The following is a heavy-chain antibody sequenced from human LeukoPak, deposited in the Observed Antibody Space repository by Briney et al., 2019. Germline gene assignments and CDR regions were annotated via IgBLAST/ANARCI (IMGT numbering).Heavy chain of an antibody. D-gene: IGHD1-26*01. CDR1: GFTFDDQG. Sequence: PGRSLRLSCAASGFTFDDQGMHWVRQAPGKGLEWVSGISWNGDTTGYADSVRGRFTISRDNAKNSLHLQMNSLRGEDTALYYCAKDMSSGSYDFDYWGRGTLVIVSS. CDR2: ISWNGDTT. CDR3: AKDMSSGSYDFDY. V-gene: IGHV3-9*01. J-gene: IGHJ4*02.